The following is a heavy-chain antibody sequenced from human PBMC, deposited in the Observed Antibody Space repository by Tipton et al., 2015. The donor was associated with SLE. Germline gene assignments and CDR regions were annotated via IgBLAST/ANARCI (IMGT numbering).Heavy chain of an antibody. CDR1: GGSFSGYY. CDR3: ARGGYSYGTLGY. V-gene: IGHV4-34*01. D-gene: IGHD5-18*01. J-gene: IGHJ4*02. CDR2: INHSGST. Sequence: TLSLTCAVYGGSFSGYYWSWIRQPPGKGLEWIGEINHSGSTNYNPSLKSRVTISVDTSKNQFSLQLNSVTPEDTAVYYCARGGYSYGTLGYWGQGTLVTVSS.